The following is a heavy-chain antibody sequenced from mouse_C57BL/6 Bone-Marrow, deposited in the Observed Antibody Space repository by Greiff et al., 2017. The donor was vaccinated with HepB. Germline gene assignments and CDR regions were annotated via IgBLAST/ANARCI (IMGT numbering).Heavy chain of an antibody. J-gene: IGHJ2*01. CDR2: IYPGSGST. V-gene: IGHV1-55*01. CDR3: ESPHYYGSSYAFDY. D-gene: IGHD1-1*01. Sequence: QVQLQQPGAELVKPGASVKMSCKASGYTFTSYWITWVKQRPGQGLEWIGDIYPGSGSTNYIEKFKSKATLTVDTSSSTAYMQLSSLTSEDSAVYYCESPHYYGSSYAFDYWGQGTTLTVSS. CDR1: GYTFTSYW.